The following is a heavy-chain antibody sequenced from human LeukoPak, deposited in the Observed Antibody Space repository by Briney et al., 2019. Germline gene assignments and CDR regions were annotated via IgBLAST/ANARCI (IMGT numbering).Heavy chain of an antibody. CDR3: ARSSIAAPRHKEYFQH. Sequence: GGSLRLSCAASGFTFSNYWMHWVRQAPGKGLVWVSRINSDGINTGYADSVKGRFTISRDNAKNTLNLQMNSLRAEDTAVYYCARSSIAAPRHKEYFQHWGQGTLVTVSS. CDR1: GFTFSNYW. V-gene: IGHV3-74*01. J-gene: IGHJ1*01. CDR2: INSDGINT. D-gene: IGHD6-6*01.